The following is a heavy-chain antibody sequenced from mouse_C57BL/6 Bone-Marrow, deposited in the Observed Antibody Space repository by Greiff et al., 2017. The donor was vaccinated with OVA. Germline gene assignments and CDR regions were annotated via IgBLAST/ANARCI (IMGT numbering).Heavy chain of an antibody. CDR1: GYSFTDYN. V-gene: IGHV1-39*01. CDR3: AREIGGFYYFDY. D-gene: IGHD1-1*02. CDR2: INPNYGTT. J-gene: IGHJ2*01. Sequence: EVQLQQSGPELVKPGASVKISCKASGYSFTDYNMNWVKQSNGKSLEWIGVINPNYGTTSDNQKFKGTATLTVDQYSSTAYMQLNSLTSEYSAVYYCAREIGGFYYFDYWGQGTTLTVSS.